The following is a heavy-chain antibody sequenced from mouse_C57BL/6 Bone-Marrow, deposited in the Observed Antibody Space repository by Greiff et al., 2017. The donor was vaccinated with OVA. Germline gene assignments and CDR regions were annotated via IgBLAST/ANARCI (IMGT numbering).Heavy chain of an antibody. Sequence: QVQLQQSGAELVKPGASVKMSCKASGYTFTSYWITWVKQRPGQGREWIGDIYPGSGSTNYNEKFKSKATLTVDTSSSTAYMQLSSLTSEDSAVYYCEASTVVATEYFDYWGQGTTLTVSS. CDR3: EASTVVATEYFDY. J-gene: IGHJ2*01. V-gene: IGHV1-55*01. CDR2: IYPGSGST. CDR1: GYTFTSYW. D-gene: IGHD1-1*01.